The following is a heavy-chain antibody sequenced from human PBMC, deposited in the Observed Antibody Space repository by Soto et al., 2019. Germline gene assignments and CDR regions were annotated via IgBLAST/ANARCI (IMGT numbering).Heavy chain of an antibody. V-gene: IGHV3-48*01. CDR2: ISSSSSTI. D-gene: IGHD6-19*01. CDR1: GFTFSSYS. CDR3: ARVREYSSGWKYYFDY. J-gene: IGHJ4*02. Sequence: GGSLRLSCAASGFTFSSYSMNWVRQAPGKGLEWVSYISSSSSTIYYADSVQGRFNISRDNAKNSLYLQMNSLRAEDTAVYYCARVREYSSGWKYYFDYWGQGTLVTVSS.